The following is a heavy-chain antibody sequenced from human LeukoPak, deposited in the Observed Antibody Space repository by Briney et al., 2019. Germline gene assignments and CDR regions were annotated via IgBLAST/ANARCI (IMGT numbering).Heavy chain of an antibody. D-gene: IGHD6-6*01. Sequence: PGGSLRLSCAASGLTFSSYWMHWVRQAPGKGLVWVSRINSDGSSTSYADSVKGRFTISRDNAKNTLYLQMNSLRAEDTAVYYCAREEYSSSSFSMDVWGKGTTVTVSS. CDR2: INSDGSST. CDR3: AREEYSSSSFSMDV. J-gene: IGHJ6*03. V-gene: IGHV3-74*01. CDR1: GLTFSSYW.